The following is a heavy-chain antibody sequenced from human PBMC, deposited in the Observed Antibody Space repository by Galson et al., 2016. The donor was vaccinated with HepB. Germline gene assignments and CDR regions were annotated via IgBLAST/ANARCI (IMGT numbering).Heavy chain of an antibody. J-gene: IGHJ6*02. CDR3: AKDISAYYYYGMVV. Sequence: SLRLSCAASGFTFEDYAMHWVRQAPGKGLEWVPSITSNWGRIGYAASMKGRFNISRDNAKNSLYLQMNSLRTEDTALYYCAKDISAYYYYGMVVWGQGTTVTVSS. V-gene: IGHV3-9*01. CDR1: GFTFEDYA. CDR2: ITSNWGRI.